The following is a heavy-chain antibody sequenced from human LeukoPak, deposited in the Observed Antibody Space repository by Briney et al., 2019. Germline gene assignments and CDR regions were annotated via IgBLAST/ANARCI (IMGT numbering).Heavy chain of an antibody. D-gene: IGHD4-17*01. V-gene: IGHV5-10-1*01. CDR3: ARLYGDYYYFDY. J-gene: IGHJ4*02. Sequence: GESLKISCKGSGYSFTSYWISWARQMPGKGLEWMGRIDPSDSYTNYSPSFQGHVTISADKSISTAYLQWSSLKASDTAMYYCARLYGDYYYFDYWGQGTLVTVSS. CDR2: IDPSDSYT. CDR1: GYSFTSYW.